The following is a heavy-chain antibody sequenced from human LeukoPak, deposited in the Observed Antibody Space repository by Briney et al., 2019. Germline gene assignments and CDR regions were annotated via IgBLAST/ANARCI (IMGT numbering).Heavy chain of an antibody. V-gene: IGHV5-51*01. Sequence: PGESLKISCKGSGYSFNTYWIGWVRQMPGKGPEWMGMIYPGDSDTRYSPSFQGQVTISADKSISTTYLQWSSLKASDTAIYYCARPNVGQLWFWYFDLWGRGTQVTVSS. CDR2: IYPGDSDT. CDR3: ARPNVGQLWFWYFDL. J-gene: IGHJ2*01. CDR1: GYSFNTYW. D-gene: IGHD5-18*01.